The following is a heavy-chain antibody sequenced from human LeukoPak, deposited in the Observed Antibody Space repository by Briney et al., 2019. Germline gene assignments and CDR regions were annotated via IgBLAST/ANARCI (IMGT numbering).Heavy chain of an antibody. CDR3: ATAEVVPAAIGGWFDP. Sequence: SQTLSLTCTVSGGSISSGGYYWGWIRQHPGKGLEWIGYIYYSGSTYYNPSLKSRVTISVDTSKNQFSLKLSSVTAANTAVYYCATAEVVPAAIGGWFDPWGQGTLVTVSS. D-gene: IGHD2-2*02. J-gene: IGHJ5*02. CDR1: GGSISSGGYY. CDR2: IYYSGST. V-gene: IGHV4-31*03.